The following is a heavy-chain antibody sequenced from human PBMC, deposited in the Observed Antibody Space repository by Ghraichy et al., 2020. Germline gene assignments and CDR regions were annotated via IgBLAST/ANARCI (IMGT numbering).Heavy chain of an antibody. Sequence: GGSLRLSCAASGFTFSSYAMSWVRQAPGKGLEWVSIINGSGGSTYYADSVKGRFTISRDNPKNALHLQLNSLRAEDTAVYYCAKMQGYCSGGSCYSGAFDICGQGTVVTVSS. J-gene: IGHJ3*02. D-gene: IGHD2-15*01. CDR2: INGSGGST. V-gene: IGHV3-23*01. CDR1: GFTFSSYA. CDR3: AKMQGYCSGGSCYSGAFDI.